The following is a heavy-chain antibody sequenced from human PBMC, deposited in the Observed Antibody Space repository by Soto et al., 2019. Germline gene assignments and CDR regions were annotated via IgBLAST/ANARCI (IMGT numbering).Heavy chain of an antibody. CDR1: GGSISSEGYY. CDR2: FYYDGTT. V-gene: IGHV4-31*03. Sequence: QVQLQESGPGLVKPSQTLSLTCSLSGGSISSEGYYWTWIRQHPGRGLEWIGEFYYDGTTSYSPSLKSRLTISIDTSNNHFYLRLTSVTAADTAVYYCARRHDILTGSDSFDVWGRGTMVNVSS. D-gene: IGHD3-9*01. J-gene: IGHJ3*01. CDR3: ARRHDILTGSDSFDV.